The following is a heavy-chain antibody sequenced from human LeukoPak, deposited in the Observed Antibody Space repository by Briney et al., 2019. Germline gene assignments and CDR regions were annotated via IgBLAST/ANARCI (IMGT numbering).Heavy chain of an antibody. CDR1: GFTFSSYG. D-gene: IGHD4-23*01. CDR3: AKSRVGIYGGNSLHN. CDR2: ISYDGINK. V-gene: IGHV3-30*18. Sequence: PGGSLRLSCAASGFTFSSYGMHWVRQAPGKGLEWVAVISYDGINKFYVDSVKGRFTISRDNSKNTLYLQMNSLRAEDTAVYYCAKSRVGIYGGNSLHNWGQGTLVTVSS. J-gene: IGHJ4*02.